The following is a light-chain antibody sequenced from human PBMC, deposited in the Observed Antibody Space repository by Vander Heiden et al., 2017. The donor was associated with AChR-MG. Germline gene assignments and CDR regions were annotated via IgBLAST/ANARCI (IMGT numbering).Light chain of an antibody. CDR3: SSYTSSSTRV. CDR1: SSDVGGYNY. Sequence: QSALPQPASLSWSPGQSITISCTGTSSDVGGYNYVSWYQQHPGKAPKLMIYDVSKRPSGVSNRFSGSKSSNTASLTISGLQAEDEADYYCSSYTSSSTRVFGGGTKLTVL. J-gene: IGLJ3*02. CDR2: DVS. V-gene: IGLV2-14*01.